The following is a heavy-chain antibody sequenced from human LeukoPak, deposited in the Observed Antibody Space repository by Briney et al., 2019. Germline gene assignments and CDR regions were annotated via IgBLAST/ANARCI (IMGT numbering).Heavy chain of an antibody. Sequence: GGSLGLSCSASGFTFSSYAMHWVRQAPGKGLEYVSAISSNGGSTYYADSVKGRFTISRDNSKNTLYLQMSSLRAEDTAVYYRVKGKGYCSGGSRYWGQGTLVTVSS. V-gene: IGHV3-64D*09. CDR2: ISSNGGST. CDR1: GFTFSSYA. D-gene: IGHD2-15*01. CDR3: VKGKGYCSGGSRY. J-gene: IGHJ4*02.